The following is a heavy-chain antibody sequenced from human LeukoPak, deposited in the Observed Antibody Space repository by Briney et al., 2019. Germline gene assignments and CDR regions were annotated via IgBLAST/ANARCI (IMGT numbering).Heavy chain of an antibody. J-gene: IGHJ6*03. Sequence: PSETLSLTCTVSGGSISSSSYYSGWIRQPPGKGLEWLGSIYYSGSTYYNPSLKSRVTISVDTSKNQFSLKLSSVTAADTAVYYCARQVEGYYYYMDVWGKGTTVTISS. D-gene: IGHD1-26*01. CDR2: IYYSGST. CDR1: GGSISSSSYY. V-gene: IGHV4-39*01. CDR3: ARQVEGYYYYMDV.